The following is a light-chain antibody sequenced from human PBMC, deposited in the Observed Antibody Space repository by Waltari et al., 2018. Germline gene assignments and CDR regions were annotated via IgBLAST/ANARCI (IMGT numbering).Light chain of an antibody. Sequence: SALTQPDSVSASPGQSITISCSASYSDLGSLVYVSWLQHYPGKSPKLMIYDVSNRPSGVSDRFSGARSGERAALTISGLQAEDEAEYYCVAYTSTRTPYVFGSGTRVTVL. CDR3: VAYTSTRTPYV. CDR2: DVS. J-gene: IGLJ1*01. V-gene: IGLV2-14*03. CDR1: YSDLGSLVY.